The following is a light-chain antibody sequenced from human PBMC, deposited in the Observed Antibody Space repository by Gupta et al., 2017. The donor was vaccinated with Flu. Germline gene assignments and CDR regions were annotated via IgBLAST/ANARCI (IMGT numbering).Light chain of an antibody. CDR2: EVS. V-gene: IGLV2-14*01. Sequence: QSALTQPASVSGSPGQSITISCPGTSTDVGVYNYVSWYQQHPGKAPKLMIYEVSNRPSGVPNRFSGSKSGNTASLTISGLQAEDEADYHYSSYTTRSTLVFGTGTKVTVL. CDR1: STDVGVYNY. J-gene: IGLJ1*01. CDR3: SSYTTRSTLV.